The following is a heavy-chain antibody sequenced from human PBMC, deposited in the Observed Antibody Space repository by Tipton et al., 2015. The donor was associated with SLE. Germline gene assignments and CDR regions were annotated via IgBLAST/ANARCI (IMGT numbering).Heavy chain of an antibody. CDR2: IYYSGTS. CDR3: ARCDYSNWDDS. CDR1: GGSITNRHHY. J-gene: IGHJ5*01. Sequence: PGLVKPSETLSLTCTASGGSITNRHHYWAWIRQPPGKGLEWIGSIYYSGTSYYSPSLQSRLTMSVDTSKKQFSLKLSSVTAADTAVYFCARCDYSNWDDSWGQGTLVSVSS. D-gene: IGHD4-11*01. V-gene: IGHV4-39*07.